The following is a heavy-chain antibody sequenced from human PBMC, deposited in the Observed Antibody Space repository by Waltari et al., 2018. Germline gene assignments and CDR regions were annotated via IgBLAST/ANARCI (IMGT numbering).Heavy chain of an antibody. CDR2: IYTSGST. CDR1: GGSISSYY. Sequence: QVQLQESGPGLVKPSETLSLTCTVPGGSISSYYWSWIRQPAGKGLEWIGRIYTSGSTNYNPSLKSRVTMSVDTSKNQFSLKLSSVTAADTAVYYCARLEYSSPRSLPTYYGMDVWGQGTTVTVSS. CDR3: ARLEYSSPRSLPTYYGMDV. V-gene: IGHV4-4*07. J-gene: IGHJ6*02. D-gene: IGHD6-6*01.